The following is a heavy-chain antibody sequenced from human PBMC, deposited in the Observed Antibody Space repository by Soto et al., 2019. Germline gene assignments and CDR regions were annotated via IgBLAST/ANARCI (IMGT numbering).Heavy chain of an antibody. CDR1: GDSISSYY. CDR3: ARVNPYCSGGSCYSDQPAGGDY. J-gene: IGHJ4*02. CDR2: IYYSGST. V-gene: IGHV4-59*08. Sequence: SETLSLTCTVSGDSISSYYWSWIRQPPGKGLEWIGYIYYSGSTNYNPSLKSRAAISVDTSKDQFSLRLTSVTAADTAVYYCARVNPYCSGGSCYSDQPAGGDYWGQGTLVTVSS. D-gene: IGHD2-15*01.